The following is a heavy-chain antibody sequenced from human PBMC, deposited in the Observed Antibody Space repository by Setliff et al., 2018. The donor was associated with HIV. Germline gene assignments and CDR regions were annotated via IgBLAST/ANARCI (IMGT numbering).Heavy chain of an antibody. CDR3: ARSHILTGYYSSPTYYFDF. CDR2: INPSGGLT. J-gene: IGHJ4*02. CDR1: AHPRYYY. D-gene: IGHD3-9*01. V-gene: IGHV1-46*01. Sequence: ASVKVSCKPSAHPRYYYMHWVRQVPGIGLQWMGVINPSGGLTDYPQKFQGRVTMTTDTSTNTIYMQLSSLTSEDTAVYYCARSHILTGYYSSPTYYFDFWGQGTLVTVSS.